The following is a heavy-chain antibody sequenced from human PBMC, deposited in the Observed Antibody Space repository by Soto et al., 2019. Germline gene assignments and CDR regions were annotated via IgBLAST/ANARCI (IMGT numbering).Heavy chain of an antibody. CDR3: ARDPGNSSSFFFP. D-gene: IGHD6-13*01. CDR1: GGTFSSYA. CDR2: IIPIFGTA. V-gene: IGHV1-69*13. Sequence: WASVKVSCKASGGTFSSYAISWVRQAPGQGLEWMGGIIPIFGTANYAQKFQGRVTITADESTSTAYMELSSLRSEDTAVYYCARDPGNSSSFFFPWGQGTLVTVSS. J-gene: IGHJ5*02.